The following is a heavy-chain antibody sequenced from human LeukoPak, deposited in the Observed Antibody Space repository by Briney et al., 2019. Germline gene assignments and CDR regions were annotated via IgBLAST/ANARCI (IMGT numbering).Heavy chain of an antibody. CDR2: ISSSGSSI. J-gene: IGHJ4*02. D-gene: IGHD2-15*01. V-gene: IGHV3-48*03. CDR3: AKVDCSGGSCYGSPYFDY. Sequence: PGGSLRLSCAASGFTFRSYGVNWVRQAPGKGLDWVSYISSSGSSIYYADSVKGRFTISRDNAKNSLYLQMNSLRAEDTAVYYCAKVDCSGGSCYGSPYFDYWGQGTLVTVSS. CDR1: GFTFRSYG.